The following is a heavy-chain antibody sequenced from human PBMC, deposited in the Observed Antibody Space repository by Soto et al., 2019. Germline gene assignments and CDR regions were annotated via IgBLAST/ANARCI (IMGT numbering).Heavy chain of an antibody. J-gene: IGHJ6*02. Sequence: SVKVSCKASGGTFSSYAISWVRQAPGQGLEWMGGIIPIFGTANYAQKFQGRVTITADKSTSTAYMELSSLRSEDTAVYYCASGAVVVTAKRNYGMDVWGQGTTVTVSS. CDR3: ASGAVVVTAKRNYGMDV. CDR1: GGTFSSYA. D-gene: IGHD2-21*02. V-gene: IGHV1-69*06. CDR2: IIPIFGTA.